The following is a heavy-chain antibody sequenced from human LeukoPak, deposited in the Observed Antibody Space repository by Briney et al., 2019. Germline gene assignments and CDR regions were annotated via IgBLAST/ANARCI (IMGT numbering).Heavy chain of an antibody. CDR1: GFTFSSYW. D-gene: IGHD3-9*01. CDR3: AKDTSSTYYDILTGSQGLDY. J-gene: IGHJ4*02. CDR2: IKQDGSEK. Sequence: GSLILSCAASGFTFSSYWMSWVRQAPGKGLEWVANIKQDGSEKYYVDSVKGRFTISRDNAKNSLYLQMNSLRAEDTAVYFCAKDTSSTYYDILTGSQGLDYWGQGTLVTVSS. V-gene: IGHV3-7*01.